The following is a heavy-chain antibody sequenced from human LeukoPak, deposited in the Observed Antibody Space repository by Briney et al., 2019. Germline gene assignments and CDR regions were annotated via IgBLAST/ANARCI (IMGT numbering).Heavy chain of an antibody. V-gene: IGHV3-7*01. CDR1: GFTFSSYW. D-gene: IGHD3-22*01. CDR3: ARVFTMIVVVIPYFDY. Sequence: GGSLRLSCAASGFTFSSYWMSWVRQAPGKGLEWVANIKQDGSEKYYVDSVKGRFTISRDNAKNSLYLQMNSLRAEDTAVYYCARVFTMIVVVIPYFDYWGQGTLVTVSS. CDR2: IKQDGSEK. J-gene: IGHJ4*02.